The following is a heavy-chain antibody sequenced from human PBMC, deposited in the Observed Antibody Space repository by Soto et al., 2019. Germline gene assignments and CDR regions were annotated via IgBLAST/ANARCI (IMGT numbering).Heavy chain of an antibody. V-gene: IGHV3-7*01. CDR1: GFTLSSDW. CDR3: ASAPLPQVRYYYYYYGMDV. Sequence: PGGSLRLSCAAYGFTLSSDWLPWVRRPPGRGVEWVANIKQDGSEKYYVDSVKGRFTISRDNAKNSLYLQMNSLRAEDTAVYYCASAPLPQVRYYYYYYGMDVWGQGTTVTVSS. CDR2: IKQDGSEK. D-gene: IGHD3-10*01. J-gene: IGHJ6*02.